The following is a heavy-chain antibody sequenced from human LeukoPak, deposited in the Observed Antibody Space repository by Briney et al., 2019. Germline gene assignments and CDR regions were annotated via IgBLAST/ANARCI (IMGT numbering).Heavy chain of an antibody. Sequence: GGSLRLSFAASGFTFSSYEMNWVRQAPGKGLEWVSYISSSGSTIYYADSVKGRFTISRDNAKNSLYLQMNSLRAEDTAVYYCAELGLTMIGGVWGKGTTVTISS. CDR3: AELGLTMIGGV. J-gene: IGHJ6*04. V-gene: IGHV3-48*03. CDR2: ISSSGSTI. CDR1: GFTFSSYE. D-gene: IGHD3-10*02.